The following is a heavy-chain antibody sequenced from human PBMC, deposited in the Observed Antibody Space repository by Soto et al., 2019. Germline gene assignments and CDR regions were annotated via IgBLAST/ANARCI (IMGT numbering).Heavy chain of an antibody. V-gene: IGHV3-21*01. D-gene: IGHD3-3*01. J-gene: IGHJ5*02. CDR2: ISSSSSYI. Sequence: PGGSLRLSCAASGFTFSSYSMNWVRQAPGKGLEWVSSISSSSSYIYYADSVKGRFTISRDNAKNSLYLQMNSLRAEDTAVYYCARRRTYYDFWSGYQTTRQISSATQRKKDPFDPWGQGTLVTVSS. CDR3: ARRRTYYDFWSGYQTTRQISSATQRKKDPFDP. CDR1: GFTFSSYS.